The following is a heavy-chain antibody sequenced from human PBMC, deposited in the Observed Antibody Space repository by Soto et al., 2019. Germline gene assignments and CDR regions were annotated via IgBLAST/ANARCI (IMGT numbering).Heavy chain of an antibody. D-gene: IGHD6-13*01. CDR2: ISYDGSNK. CDR3: ARDAVAAAGSLDY. Sequence: QVQLVESGGGVVQPGRSLRLSCAASGFTFSSCAMHWVRQAPGKGLEWVAVISYDGSNKYYADSVKGRFTISRDNSKNTLYLQMNSLRAEDTAVYYCARDAVAAAGSLDYWGQGTLVTVSS. J-gene: IGHJ4*02. V-gene: IGHV3-30-3*01. CDR1: GFTFSSCA.